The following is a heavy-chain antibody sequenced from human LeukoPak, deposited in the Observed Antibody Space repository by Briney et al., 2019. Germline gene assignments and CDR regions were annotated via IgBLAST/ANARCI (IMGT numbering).Heavy chain of an antibody. J-gene: IGHJ6*02. D-gene: IGHD1-26*01. CDR2: ISAYNGNT. Sequence: GASVKVSCKASGYTFTSYGISWVRQAPGQGLEWMGWISAYNGNTNYAQKLQGRVTMTTDTSTSTAYMELRSLRSDDTAVYYCARDSTPYSGSYELYYYGMDVWGQGTTVTVSS. V-gene: IGHV1-18*01. CDR1: GYTFTSYG. CDR3: ARDSTPYSGSYELYYYGMDV.